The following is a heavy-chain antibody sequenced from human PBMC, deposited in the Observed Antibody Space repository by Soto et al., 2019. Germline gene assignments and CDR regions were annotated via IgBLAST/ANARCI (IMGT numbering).Heavy chain of an antibody. V-gene: IGHV3-30*18. CDR3: AKNLPTPGAYYDFWSGYFDY. J-gene: IGHJ4*02. CDR2: ISYDGSNK. CDR1: GFTFSSYG. D-gene: IGHD3-3*01. Sequence: GGSLRLSCAASGFTFSSYGMHWVRQAPGKGLEWVAVISYDGSNKYYADSVKGRFTISRDNSKNTLYLQMNSLRAEDTAVYYCAKNLPTPGAYYDFWSGYFDYWGQGTLVTVSS.